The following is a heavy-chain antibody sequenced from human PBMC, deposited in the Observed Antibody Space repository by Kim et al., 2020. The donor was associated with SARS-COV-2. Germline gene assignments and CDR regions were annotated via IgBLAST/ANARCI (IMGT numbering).Heavy chain of an antibody. V-gene: IGHV3-15*01. CDR2: IKIKTDGGTA. Sequence: GGSLRLSCAVSGIPFSNAWFNWVRQSPGKGLEWVGRIKIKTDGGTADLAAPVKGRFAISRDDSKNTLSLLMNNVETDDSAVYYCTTVSMRWGQGTLVTVS. CDR3: TTVSMR. J-gene: IGHJ4*02. CDR1: GIPFSNAW. D-gene: IGHD2-2*01.